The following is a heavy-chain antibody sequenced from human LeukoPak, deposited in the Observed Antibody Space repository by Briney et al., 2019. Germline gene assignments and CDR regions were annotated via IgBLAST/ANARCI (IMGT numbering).Heavy chain of an antibody. Sequence: GGSLRLSCAASGFTFSSYWMHWVRQAPGKGLVWVSRINSDGGSTSYADSVKGRFTISRDNAKNTLYLQINSLRAEDTAVYYCARDSKTYYDFWSGPGGYFDLWGRGTLVTVSS. CDR3: ARDSKTYYDFWSGPGGYFDL. CDR1: GFTFSSYW. V-gene: IGHV3-74*01. J-gene: IGHJ2*01. D-gene: IGHD3-3*01. CDR2: INSDGGST.